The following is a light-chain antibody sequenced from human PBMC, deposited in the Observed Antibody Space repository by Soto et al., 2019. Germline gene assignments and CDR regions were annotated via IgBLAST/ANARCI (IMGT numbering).Light chain of an antibody. V-gene: IGKV3-20*01. CDR2: GAS. CDR1: QSVSSSY. Sequence: EIVLRQSPGTLSLSPGERATPSCRASQSVSSSYLAWYQQKPGQAPRLLIYGASSRATGIPDRFSGSGSGTDFTLTISRLEPEDFAVYYCQQYGSSPYTFGQGTKLEIK. CDR3: QQYGSSPYT. J-gene: IGKJ2*01.